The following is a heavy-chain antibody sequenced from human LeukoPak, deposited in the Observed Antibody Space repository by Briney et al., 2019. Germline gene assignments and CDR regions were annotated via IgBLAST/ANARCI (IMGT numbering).Heavy chain of an antibody. J-gene: IGHJ4*02. V-gene: IGHV1-2*06. CDR1: GYSFTGYY. Sequence: ASVKVSCKASGYSFTGYYMHWVRQAPGQGLAWMGRINPKSGGTNYAQKFQGRVTMTRDTSISTAYMELSRLRSDDTAVYYCARVEYSSSSGGGGIDYWGQGTLVAVSP. CDR3: ARVEYSSSSGGGGIDY. D-gene: IGHD6-6*01. CDR2: INPKSGGT.